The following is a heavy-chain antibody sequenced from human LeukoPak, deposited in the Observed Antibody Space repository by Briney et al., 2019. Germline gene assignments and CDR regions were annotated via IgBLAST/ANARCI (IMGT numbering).Heavy chain of an antibody. CDR3: ARGPIVVVPAASPRYYYYYVDV. J-gene: IGHJ6*03. V-gene: IGHV1-8*01. Sequence: ASVKVSCKASGYTFTSYDINWVRQATGQGLEWMGWMNPNSGNTGYAQKFQGRVTMTRNTSISTAYMELSSLRSEDTAVYYCARGPIVVVPAASPRYYYYYVDVWGKGTTVTVSS. CDR1: GYTFTSYD. D-gene: IGHD2-2*01. CDR2: MNPNSGNT.